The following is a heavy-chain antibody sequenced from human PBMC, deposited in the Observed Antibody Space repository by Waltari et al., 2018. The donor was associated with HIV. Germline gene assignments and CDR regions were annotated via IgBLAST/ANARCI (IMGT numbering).Heavy chain of an antibody. Sequence: QVQLVESGGGVVQPGRSLRLSCADSGLLVSDYTMHWVRQAPGKGLEWVAVISKAGTKKYYADSVKGRFTISRDNSNNALYLQMNSLTVEDTAVYYCARGIYCGSDCYSGLDSWGQGSLVTVSS. CDR3: ARGIYCGSDCYSGLDS. V-gene: IGHV3-30-3*01. CDR2: ISKAGTKK. J-gene: IGHJ4*02. D-gene: IGHD2-21*02. CDR1: GLLVSDYT.